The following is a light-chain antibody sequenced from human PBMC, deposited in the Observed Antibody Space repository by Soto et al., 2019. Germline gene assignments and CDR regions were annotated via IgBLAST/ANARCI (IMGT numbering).Light chain of an antibody. V-gene: IGKV3-11*01. CDR1: QSVNSF. CDR2: DAS. Sequence: ETVLTQSPATLSLSPGERATLSCRASQSVNSFLAWYQQKPGQAPRLLIYDASNRATGIPARFSGSSSGTDFTLTISSLEPEDFAVYYCQQRSNWPLTFGGGTQVASK. CDR3: QQRSNWPLT. J-gene: IGKJ4*01.